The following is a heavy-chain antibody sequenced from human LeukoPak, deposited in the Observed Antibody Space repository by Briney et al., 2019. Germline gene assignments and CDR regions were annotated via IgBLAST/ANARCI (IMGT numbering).Heavy chain of an antibody. CDR3: ARGYGCSSTSCYFWEGRSYYYYGMDV. CDR1: GGTFSSYA. CDR2: IIPIFGTA. D-gene: IGHD2-2*01. Sequence: SVKVSCKASGGTFSSYAISWVRQAPGQGLEWMGGIIPIFGTANYAQKFQGRVTITADESTSTAYMELSSLRSEDTAVYYCARGYGCSSTSCYFWEGRSYYYYGMDVWGQGTTVTVSS. J-gene: IGHJ6*02. V-gene: IGHV1-69*13.